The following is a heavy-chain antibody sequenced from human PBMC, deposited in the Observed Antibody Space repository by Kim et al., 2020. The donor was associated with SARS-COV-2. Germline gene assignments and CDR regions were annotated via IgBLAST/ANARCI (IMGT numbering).Heavy chain of an antibody. V-gene: IGHV3-43*02. J-gene: IGHJ4*02. CDR2: ISREGVTT. D-gene: IGHD3-16*01. CDR1: GFTFDDYA. Sequence: GGSLRLSCAASGFTFDDYAMHWVRQAPGKGLEWVSLISREGVTTYYADSVKGRVTISTDNSKNSLYLQMRPLRTEDTAFDFCARAQYSVGMAAIGGLWGPGPLVSVSS. CDR3: ARAQYSVGMAAIGGL.